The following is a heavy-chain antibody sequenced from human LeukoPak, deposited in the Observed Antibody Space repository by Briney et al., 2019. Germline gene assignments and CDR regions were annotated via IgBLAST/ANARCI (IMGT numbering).Heavy chain of an antibody. CDR2: ITPILGIA. D-gene: IGHD3-22*01. Sequence: GASVKVSCKASGGTFSSYALSWVRQAPGQGLEWIGGITPILGIANYGQDLQGRVTITADKSTNTAYMELSSLRSEDTAVYYCASQDSSGYYLIDYWGQGTLVTVSS. CDR3: ASQDSSGYYLIDY. CDR1: GGTFSSYA. J-gene: IGHJ4*02. V-gene: IGHV1-69*10.